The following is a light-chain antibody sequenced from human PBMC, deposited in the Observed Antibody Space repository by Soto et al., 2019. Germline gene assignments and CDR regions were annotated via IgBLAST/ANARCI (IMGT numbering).Light chain of an antibody. J-gene: IGLJ3*02. CDR2: GNT. CDR3: QSYDSSLSGWV. V-gene: IGLV1-40*01. CDR1: SSNIGAGYD. Sequence: QSVLTQPPSLSGAPGQRVTISCTGSSSNIGAGYDVHWYQQLPGTAPKVLIYGNTNRPSGVPDRFSGSKSGTSASLAITGLQAEDEADYYCQSYDSSLSGWVFGGGTKLIVL.